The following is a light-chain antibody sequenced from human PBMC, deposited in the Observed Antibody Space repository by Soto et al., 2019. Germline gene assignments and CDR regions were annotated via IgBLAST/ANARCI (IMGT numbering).Light chain of an antibody. CDR3: QQYNNWPLT. CDR2: GAS. Sequence: EIVMTQSPATLSVSPGERVTLSCRASQSVSYNLAWYQQKPGQAPRLLIYGASTRATGIPASFSGSGSGTEFTLNISSLQSEDSAVYYCQQYNNWPLTFGGGTKVEIK. CDR1: QSVSYN. V-gene: IGKV3-15*01. J-gene: IGKJ4*01.